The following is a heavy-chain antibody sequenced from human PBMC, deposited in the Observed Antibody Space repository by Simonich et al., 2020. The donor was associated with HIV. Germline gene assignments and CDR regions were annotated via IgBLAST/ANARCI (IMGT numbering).Heavy chain of an antibody. CDR3: ARLTAGGLGEYFQH. D-gene: IGHD6-13*01. J-gene: IGHJ1*01. CDR2: INHSGST. CDR1: GGSFSGYY. Sequence: QVQLQQWGAGLLKPSETLSLTCAVYGGSFSGYYWSWIRQPPGKGREWIGEINHSGSTNSNPSLKSRVTISVDTSKNQFSLKLSSVTAADTAVYYCARLTAGGLGEYFQHWGQGTLVTVSS. V-gene: IGHV4-34*01.